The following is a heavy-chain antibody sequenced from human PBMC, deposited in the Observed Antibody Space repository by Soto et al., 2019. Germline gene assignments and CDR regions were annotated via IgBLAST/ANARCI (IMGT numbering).Heavy chain of an antibody. J-gene: IGHJ4*02. CDR1: GFTIGDYW. D-gene: IGHD3-22*01. CDR3: ARTIVVVVPENFAH. Sequence: EVQLVESGGGLVQPGGSLRLSCAASGFTIGDYWMSWVRQAPGKGLEWVANIKQDGSEKYYVDSVKGRFTISRDSAKNSLYLKMNGLRGEDTAVYYCARTIVVVVPENFAHWGQGTLVTVSS. CDR2: IKQDGSEK. V-gene: IGHV3-7*01.